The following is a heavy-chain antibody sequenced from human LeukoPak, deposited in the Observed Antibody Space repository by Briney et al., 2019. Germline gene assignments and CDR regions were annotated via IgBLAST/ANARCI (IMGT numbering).Heavy chain of an antibody. CDR3: ARGNAHAFDI. J-gene: IGHJ3*02. Sequence: GGSLRLSCAASEFTFSRYWMHWVRQAPGKGLVWVSRINSDGSSTSYADSVKGRFTISRDNAKNTLYLQINSLRAEDTAVYYCARGNAHAFDIWGQGTMVTVSS. CDR1: EFTFSRYW. D-gene: IGHD1-1*01. V-gene: IGHV3-74*01. CDR2: INSDGSST.